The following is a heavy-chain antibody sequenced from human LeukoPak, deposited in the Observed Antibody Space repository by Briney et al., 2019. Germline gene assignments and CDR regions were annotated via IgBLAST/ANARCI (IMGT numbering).Heavy chain of an antibody. CDR2: IWYDGSNK. J-gene: IGHJ4*02. CDR1: GLTFSSYG. V-gene: IGHV3-33*01. CDR3: ARNYYYDSTRLYYFDY. Sequence: GGSLRLSCAASGLTFSSYGMHWVRQAPGKGLAWVAVIWYDGSNKYYVDSVKGRFTISRDNSKNTLYLQMNSLRAEDTAVYYCARNYYYDSTRLYYFDYWGQGTLVTVSS. D-gene: IGHD3-22*01.